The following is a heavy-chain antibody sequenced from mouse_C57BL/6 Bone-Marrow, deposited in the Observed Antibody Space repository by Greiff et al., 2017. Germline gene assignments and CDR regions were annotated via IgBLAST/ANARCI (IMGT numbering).Heavy chain of an antibody. Sequence: VQLQQSVPELVRPSASLTLSCTASGFNIKNSYMHWVKQRPEQGLEWLGRIYPANGTTQYAPLFHRQATITEDTSSNTAYMQLSSLTAEDSAVYYCAGGSRKGLAYWGQGTLVTVSA. V-gene: IGHV14-3*01. J-gene: IGHJ3*01. CDR2: IYPANGTT. CDR3: AGGSRKGLAY. CDR1: GFNIKNSY.